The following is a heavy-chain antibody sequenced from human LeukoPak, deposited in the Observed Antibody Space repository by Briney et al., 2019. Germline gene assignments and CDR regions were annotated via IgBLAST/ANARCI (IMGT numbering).Heavy chain of an antibody. CDR2: IIPIFGTA. Sequence: ASVTVSCKASGYTFTGYYMHWVRQAPGQGLEWMGGIIPIFGTANYAQKFQGRVTITADESTSTAYMELSSLRSEDTAVYYCAREAYYDSSGSDYWGQGTLVTVSS. CDR1: GYTFTGYY. J-gene: IGHJ4*02. V-gene: IGHV1-69*13. D-gene: IGHD3-22*01. CDR3: AREAYYDSSGSDY.